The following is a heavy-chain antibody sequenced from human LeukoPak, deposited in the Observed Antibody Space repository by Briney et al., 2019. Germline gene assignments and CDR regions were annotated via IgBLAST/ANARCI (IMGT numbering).Heavy chain of an antibody. V-gene: IGHV3-21*01. CDR3: VRVYDYIWGSYRYPGEYYFDY. CDR2: ISSSSSYI. Sequence: GGSLRLSCAASGFTFSSYSMNWVRQAPGKGLEWVSSISSSSSYIYYADSVKGRFTISRDNAKNSLYLQMNSLRAEDTAVYYCVRVYDYIWGSYRYPGEYYFDYWGQGTLVTVSS. D-gene: IGHD3-16*02. J-gene: IGHJ4*02. CDR1: GFTFSSYS.